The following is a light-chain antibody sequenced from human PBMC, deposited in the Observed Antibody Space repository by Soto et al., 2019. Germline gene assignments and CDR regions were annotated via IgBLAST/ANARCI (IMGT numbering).Light chain of an antibody. J-gene: IGKJ4*01. CDR1: HDISNN. CDR3: QLYHDAALS. V-gene: IGKV1-33*01. CDR2: DAS. Sequence: DIQLTQSPSSLSASVGDRVTITCQTRHDISNNLNWYQQKPGKAPKLLIYDASNLEPGAPSRFSGSGSGTDFTFSINSLQPEDIATYYCQLYHDAALSFGGGTRVDI.